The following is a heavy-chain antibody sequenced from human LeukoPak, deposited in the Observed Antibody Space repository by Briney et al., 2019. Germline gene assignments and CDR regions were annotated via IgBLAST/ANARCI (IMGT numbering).Heavy chain of an antibody. CDR2: IGNHDSDN. J-gene: IGHJ2*01. D-gene: IGHD5-24*01. V-gene: IGHV5-51*01. CDR1: GYSFTYYW. CDR3: GRLVETLWFFDL. Sequence: GASVKTSCTGSGYSFTYYWICCGRQTAKGRVEWIGIIGNHDSDNSAGPFLHGQVTFRVDKSIRIAYLQWNSISDSDTAIYYCGRLVETLWFFDLWGRGTLGTVSS.